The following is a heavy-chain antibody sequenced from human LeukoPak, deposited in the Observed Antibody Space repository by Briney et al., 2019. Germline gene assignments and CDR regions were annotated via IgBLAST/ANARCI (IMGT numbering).Heavy chain of an antibody. CDR1: GGSISSTSYY. CDR2: IYDSRTT. V-gene: IGHV4-39*01. Sequence: SETLSLTCTVSGGSISSTSYYWGWIRQPPGKGLEWIASIYDSRTTYYNPSLKSRLTISVDTSKNQFSLKVTSVTAADTAIYYCARPYHYDSGSRGTAFDIWGQGTMVTVSS. J-gene: IGHJ3*02. D-gene: IGHD3-10*01. CDR3: ARPYHYDSGSRGTAFDI.